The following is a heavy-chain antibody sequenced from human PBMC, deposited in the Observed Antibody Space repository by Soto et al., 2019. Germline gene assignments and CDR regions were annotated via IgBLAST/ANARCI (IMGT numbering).Heavy chain of an antibody. CDR1: GYTFTGYY. D-gene: IGHD3-10*01. V-gene: IGHV1-2*02. J-gene: IGHJ5*02. CDR3: ARVIRGAYYNSPLDT. CDR2: INPNSGGT. Sequence: ASVKVSCKASGYTFTGYYLHWVRQAPEQGLEWMGWINPNSGGTDYAQSFQGRVTMTRDTSISTVYMELSRLRFDDTAVYYCARVIRGAYYNSPLDTWGQGTVVTVSS.